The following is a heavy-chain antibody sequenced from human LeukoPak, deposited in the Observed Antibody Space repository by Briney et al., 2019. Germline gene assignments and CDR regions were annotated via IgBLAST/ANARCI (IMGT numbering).Heavy chain of an antibody. V-gene: IGHV1-69*13. CDR2: IIPIFGTG. CDR3: ARGYCSSTSCYRLSWFDP. D-gene: IGHD2-2*02. Sequence: GASVKVSCKASGGTFSSYAISWVRQAPGQGLEWMGGIIPIFGTGNYAQKFQGRVTITADESTSTAYMELSSLRSEDTAVYYCARGYCSSTSCYRLSWFDPWGQGTLVTVSS. J-gene: IGHJ5*02. CDR1: GGTFSSYA.